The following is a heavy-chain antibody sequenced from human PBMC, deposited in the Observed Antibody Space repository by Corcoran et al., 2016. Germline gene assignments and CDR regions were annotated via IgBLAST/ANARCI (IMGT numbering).Heavy chain of an antibody. CDR1: GFTFSSYS. CDR3: ARPRHYYDSSGYYFGFDY. D-gene: IGHD3-22*01. J-gene: IGHJ4*02. Sequence: EVQLVESGGGLVQPGGSLRLSCAASGFTFSSYSMNWVRQAPGKGLEWVSYISSSSSTIYYADSVKGRFTISRDNAKNSLYLQMNSLRDEDTAVYYCARPRHYYDSSGYYFGFDYWGQGTLVTVSS. CDR2: ISSSSSTI. V-gene: IGHV3-48*02.